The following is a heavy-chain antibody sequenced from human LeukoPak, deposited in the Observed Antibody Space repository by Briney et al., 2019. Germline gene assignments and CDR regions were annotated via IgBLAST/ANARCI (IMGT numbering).Heavy chain of an antibody. J-gene: IGHJ4*01. V-gene: IGHV3-11*01. CDR2: ISPSSHDI. CDR1: GFSFSDSY. D-gene: IGHD2-8*01. Sequence: PGGTLRLSCVVSGFSFSDSYMTWLRQTPGKGLESLAYISPSSHDIYYADSVKGRFTISRDNARTSLYLQMNSLGPDDTALYYCSTDPRLLTYWGHGTLVTVSS. CDR3: STDPRLLTY.